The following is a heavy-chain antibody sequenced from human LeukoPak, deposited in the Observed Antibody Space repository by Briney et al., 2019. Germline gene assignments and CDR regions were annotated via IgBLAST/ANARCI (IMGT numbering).Heavy chain of an antibody. D-gene: IGHD6-19*01. V-gene: IGHV4-34*01. CDR2: INHSGST. CDR1: GGSFSGYY. Sequence: SETLSLTCAVYGGSFSGYYWSWIRQPPGKGLEWIGEINHSGSTNYNPSLKSRVTISVDTSKNQFSLKLSSVTAADTAVYYCARRSGWCFDYWGQGTLVTVSS. CDR3: ARRSGWCFDY. J-gene: IGHJ4*02.